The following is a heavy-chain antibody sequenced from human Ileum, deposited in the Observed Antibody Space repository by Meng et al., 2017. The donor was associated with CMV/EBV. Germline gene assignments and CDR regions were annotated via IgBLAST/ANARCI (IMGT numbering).Heavy chain of an antibody. CDR1: SGSISSSRYY. D-gene: IGHD6-13*01. V-gene: IGHV4-39*07. Sequence: SETLSLTCTVSSGSISSSRYYWGWIRQPPGKGLEWIGNIYYSGRTYYNPSVKSRVTISVDTSKNQFSLRLSSVTAADTAIYYCAGGGDSTWYSADYFDYWGQGTLVTVSS. J-gene: IGHJ4*02. CDR2: IYYSGRT. CDR3: AGGGDSTWYSADYFDY.